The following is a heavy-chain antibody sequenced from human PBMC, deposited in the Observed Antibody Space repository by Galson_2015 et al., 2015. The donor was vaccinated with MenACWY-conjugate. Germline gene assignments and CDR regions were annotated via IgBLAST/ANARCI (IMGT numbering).Heavy chain of an antibody. Sequence: SVKVSCKASAYTFINYGISWVRQALGQGLEWMGWISPYNGNTNSAQKLQGRVTMTTDTSTSTAYMELRSLRSDDTAVYYCARRNYGQAFDYWGQGTLVTVSS. CDR1: AYTFINYG. D-gene: IGHD3-16*01. V-gene: IGHV1-18*01. CDR2: ISPYNGNT. J-gene: IGHJ4*02. CDR3: ARRNYGQAFDY.